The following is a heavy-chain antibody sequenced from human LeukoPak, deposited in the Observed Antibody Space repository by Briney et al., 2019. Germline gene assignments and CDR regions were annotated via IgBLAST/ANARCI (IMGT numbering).Heavy chain of an antibody. CDR3: AREGGGANTYYYDSSGSYYFDY. D-gene: IGHD3-22*01. CDR1: GGSISSGDYY. Sequence: SQTLSLTCTVSGGSISSGDYYWSWIRQPPGKGLEWIGYIYYSGSTYYNPSLKSRVTISVDTSKNQFSLKLSSVTAADTAVYYRAREGGGANTYYYDSSGSYYFDYWGQGTLVTASS. V-gene: IGHV4-30-4*01. J-gene: IGHJ4*02. CDR2: IYYSGST.